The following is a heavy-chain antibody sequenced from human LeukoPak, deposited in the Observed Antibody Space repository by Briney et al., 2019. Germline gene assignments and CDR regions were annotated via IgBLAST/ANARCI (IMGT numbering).Heavy chain of an antibody. J-gene: IGHJ4*02. CDR3: VRAYCGGDCYHLDY. CDR1: GFIFSNYA. D-gene: IGHD2-21*02. Sequence: GGSLRLSCAASGFIFSNYAMQWVRQAPGMGLEWVAFIRYDGDNKYYADSVKGRFTISRDNSKNTLYLQMNSLRAEDTAVYYCVRAYCGGDCYHLDYWGQGTLVTVSS. CDR2: IRYDGDNK. V-gene: IGHV3-30*02.